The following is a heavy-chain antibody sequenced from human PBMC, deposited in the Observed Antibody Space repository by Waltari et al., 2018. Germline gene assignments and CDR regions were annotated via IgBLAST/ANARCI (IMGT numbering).Heavy chain of an antibody. CDR1: GGSFSGSY. CDR3: LAWGSYRGGGY. CDR2: INHSGST. Sequence: QVQLQQWGAGLLKPSETLSLTCAVYGGSFSGSYWSWIRQPPGKGLEWIGGINHSGSTNYNPSLKSRVTISVDTSKNQFSLKLSSVTAADTAVYYCLAWGSYRGGGYWGQGTLVTVSS. D-gene: IGHD3-16*01. V-gene: IGHV4-34*01. J-gene: IGHJ4*02.